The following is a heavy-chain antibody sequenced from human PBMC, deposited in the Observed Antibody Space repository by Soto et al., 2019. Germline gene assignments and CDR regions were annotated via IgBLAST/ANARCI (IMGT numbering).Heavy chain of an antibody. D-gene: IGHD3-10*01. CDR3: AKVLTMVRGVTRSFDY. Sequence: SCKASGGTFSSYAMSWVRQAPGKGLEWVSAISGSGGSTYYADSVKGRFTISRDNSKNTLYLQMNSLRAEDTAVYYCAKVLTMVRGVTRSFDYWGQGTLVTVSS. CDR2: ISGSGGST. CDR1: GGTFSSYA. J-gene: IGHJ4*02. V-gene: IGHV3-23*01.